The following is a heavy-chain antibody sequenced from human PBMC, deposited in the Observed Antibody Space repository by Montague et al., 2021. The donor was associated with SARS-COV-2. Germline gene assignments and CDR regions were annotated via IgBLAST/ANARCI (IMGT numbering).Heavy chain of an antibody. Sequence: SLSLSCSASGFPFSDYAMHWVRQAPGKGLEWVAVMWSDGTNKYCAESVRGRFTISRDNSKNMFYLQMNSLTPEDTGVYYCARDDYYGSEKYPSDMDVWGKGTTVTVSS. CDR1: GFPFSDYA. CDR3: ARDDYYGSEKYPSDMDV. CDR2: MWSDGTNK. J-gene: IGHJ6*03. V-gene: IGHV3-30*04. D-gene: IGHD3-10*01.